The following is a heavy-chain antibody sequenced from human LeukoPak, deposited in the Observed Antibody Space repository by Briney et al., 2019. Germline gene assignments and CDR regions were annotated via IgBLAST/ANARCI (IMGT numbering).Heavy chain of an antibody. CDR3: AKDSRYSSSGYEGAQDC. D-gene: IGHD6-13*01. Sequence: PGGSLRLSCAASGFTFSSYAMSWVRQAPGKGLEWVSAISGSGGSTYYADSVKGRFTISRDNSKNTLYLQMNSLRAEDTAVYYCAKDSRYSSSGYEGAQDCWGQGTLVTVSS. V-gene: IGHV3-23*01. J-gene: IGHJ4*02. CDR1: GFTFSSYA. CDR2: ISGSGGST.